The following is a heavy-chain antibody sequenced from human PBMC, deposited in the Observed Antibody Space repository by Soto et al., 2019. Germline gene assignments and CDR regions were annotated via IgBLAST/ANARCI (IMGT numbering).Heavy chain of an antibody. V-gene: IGHV3-23*01. D-gene: IGHD2-21*01. Sequence: GGSLRLCCTASGFMFNNSAMTWVRQTPGQGLQWVASVSDNGGSRGGTYYADSVKGRFTISRDNSKNTLYLQLDSLTGADTAVYYCASAKAVVIAALGIWGQGTMVTVSS. CDR1: GFMFNNSA. CDR2: VSDNGGSRGGT. CDR3: ASAKAVVIAALGI. J-gene: IGHJ3*02.